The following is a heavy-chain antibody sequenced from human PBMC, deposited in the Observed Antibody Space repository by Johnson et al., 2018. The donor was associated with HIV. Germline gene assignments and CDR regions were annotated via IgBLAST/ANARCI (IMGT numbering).Heavy chain of an antibody. D-gene: IGHD4-23*01. CDR2: INWNGDTT. J-gene: IGHJ3*02. CDR3: ARALGTAVGAFDI. CDR1: GFTFSSYD. V-gene: IGHV3-20*04. Sequence: VQLVESGGGLVQPGGSLRLSCAASGFTFSSYDMHWVRQAPGKGLEWVSGINWNGDTTAYADSVKGRFTISRDNAKNSLYLQMNSLRAEDTALYYCARALGTAVGAFDIWGQGTMVTVSS.